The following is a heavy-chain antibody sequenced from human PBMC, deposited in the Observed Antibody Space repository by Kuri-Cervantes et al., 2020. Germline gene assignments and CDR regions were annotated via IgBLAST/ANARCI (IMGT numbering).Heavy chain of an antibody. CDR2: ISHDGIIT. CDR3: AREIAVAGTEIDY. CDR1: GFTFSNYT. J-gene: IGHJ4*02. D-gene: IGHD6-19*01. Sequence: GGSLRLSCRASGFTFSNYTMHWVRQAPGRGLEWVAFISHDGIITYYADSVKGRFIFSRDNSKDTLYLQMSSLRAEDMAVYYCAREIAVAGTEIDYWGQGTLVTVSS. V-gene: IGHV3-30-3*01.